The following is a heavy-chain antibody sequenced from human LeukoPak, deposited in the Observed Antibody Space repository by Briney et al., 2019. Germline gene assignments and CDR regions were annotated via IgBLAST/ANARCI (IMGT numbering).Heavy chain of an antibody. CDR3: AGSKVTTQFDY. Sequence: GGSLRLSCAASGFTVSNNYMSWVRQAPGKGLEWISIIYSGASTYYADSVKGRFTISRDNSKNTLYLQMNSLRGEDTAVYYCAGSKVTTQFDYWGQGTLVTVSS. CDR1: GFTVSNNY. CDR2: IYSGAST. J-gene: IGHJ4*02. D-gene: IGHD4-17*01. V-gene: IGHV3-66*01.